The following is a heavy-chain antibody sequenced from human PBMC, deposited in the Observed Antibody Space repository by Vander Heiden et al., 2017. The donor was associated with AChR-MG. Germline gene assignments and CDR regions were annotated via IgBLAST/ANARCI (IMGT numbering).Heavy chain of an antibody. CDR3: ARGDPYYYYYMDV. Sequence: QEQLQQWGAGLLKPSETLSLTCTFYGGSFSGYYWSWIRQPPGKGLEWIGEINHSGSTNYNPSLKSRVTISVDMPKNQFSLKLRYVKAADTAVYFCARGDPYYYYYMDVWGKGTTVTVS. J-gene: IGHJ6*03. CDR2: INHSGST. CDR1: GGSFSGYY. V-gene: IGHV4-34*01.